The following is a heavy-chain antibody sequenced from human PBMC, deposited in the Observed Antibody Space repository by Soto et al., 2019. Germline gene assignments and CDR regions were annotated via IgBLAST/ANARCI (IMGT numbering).Heavy chain of an antibody. J-gene: IGHJ4*02. V-gene: IGHV3-30*18. Sequence: QVQVVESGGGVVQPGRSLRLSCAASGFVFSNYGMHWVRQAPGKGLEWVAVISNDGNDEYYIDSVKGRFTISRDNSTNTLYLQMNTLNTEDTALYYCAKDIHSGTNHLGADYWGQGTLVTVSS. CDR1: GFVFSNYG. CDR2: ISNDGNDE. D-gene: IGHD3-16*01. CDR3: AKDIHSGTNHLGADY.